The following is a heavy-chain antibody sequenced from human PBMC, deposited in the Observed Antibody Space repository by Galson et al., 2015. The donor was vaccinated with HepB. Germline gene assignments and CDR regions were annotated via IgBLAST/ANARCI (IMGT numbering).Heavy chain of an antibody. CDR1: GLTVSINC. CDR2: IYNGGST. Sequence: LRLSCAASGLTVSINCFSWVRQAPGKGLECVSLIYNGGSTHYAESVKGRFTISRDNSKDTLYLQMNSLRAEDTAVYYCARGASDGGLFDYWGQGALVTVSS. J-gene: IGHJ4*02. D-gene: IGHD3-16*01. V-gene: IGHV3-53*01. CDR3: ARGASDGGLFDY.